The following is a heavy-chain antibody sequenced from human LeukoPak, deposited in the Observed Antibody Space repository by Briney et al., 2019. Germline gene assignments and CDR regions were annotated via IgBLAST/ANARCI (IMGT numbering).Heavy chain of an antibody. D-gene: IGHD4-17*01. J-gene: IGHJ4*02. Sequence: GGSLRLSCAASGFTFSSYSMNWVRQAPGKGLEWVSSISSSSSYIYYADSVKGRFTISRDNAKNPLYLQMNSLRAEDTAVYYCARMTTVTTFVWDYWGQGTLVTVSS. CDR3: ARMTTVTTFVWDY. CDR2: ISSSSSYI. V-gene: IGHV3-21*01. CDR1: GFTFSSYS.